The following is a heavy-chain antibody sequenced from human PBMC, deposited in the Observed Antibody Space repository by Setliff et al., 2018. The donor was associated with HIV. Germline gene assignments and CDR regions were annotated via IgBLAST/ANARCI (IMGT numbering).Heavy chain of an antibody. V-gene: IGHV4-38-2*02. CDR3: ARKLLTRPNYYGMDV. J-gene: IGHJ6*02. CDR1: GYSISSGYY. Sequence: SETLSLTCTVSGYSISSGYYWGWVRQPPGKGLDWIGSFYPSGSTYYSPSLQGRVTISVDTSKNSLYLQMNSLRAEDTAVYYCARKLLTRPNYYGMDVWGQGTTVTVSS. D-gene: IGHD2-15*01. CDR2: FYPSGST.